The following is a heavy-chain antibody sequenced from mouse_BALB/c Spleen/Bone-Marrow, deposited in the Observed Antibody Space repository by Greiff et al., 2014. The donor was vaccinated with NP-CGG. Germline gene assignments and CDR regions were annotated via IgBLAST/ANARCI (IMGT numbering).Heavy chain of an antibody. CDR3: ARTDFDY. J-gene: IGHJ2*01. V-gene: IGHV1S81*02. CDR1: GYTFTSYW. CDR2: INPSNGRT. Sequence: QVQLQQSGAELVKPGASVKLSCKASGYTFTSYWMHWVKQRPGQGLEWIGEINPSNGRTNYNEKFKSKATLTVDKSSSTAYMQLSSLTSEDSAVYYCARTDFDYWGQGTTLTVSS.